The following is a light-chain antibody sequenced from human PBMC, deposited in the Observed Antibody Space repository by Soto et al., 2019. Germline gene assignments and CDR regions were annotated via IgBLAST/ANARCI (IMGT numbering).Light chain of an antibody. CDR3: QQYGSSP. Sequence: EIVLTQSPGTLSLSPGERATLSCRASQSVSSSYLAWYQQKPGQAPRLLIYGASSRATVIPDRFSGSGSGTDFTLTISRLEPEDFAVSYCQQYGSSPFGHGTRLEIK. J-gene: IGKJ5*01. CDR2: GAS. V-gene: IGKV3-20*01. CDR1: QSVSSSY.